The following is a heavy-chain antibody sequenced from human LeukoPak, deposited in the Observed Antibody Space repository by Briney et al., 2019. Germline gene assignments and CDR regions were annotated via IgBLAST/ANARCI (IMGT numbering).Heavy chain of an antibody. Sequence: GGSLRLSCAASGFTFSSYGMSWVRQAPGKGLEWVSAISGSGGSTYYADSVKGRFTISRDNSKNTLYLQMNSLRAEDTAVYYCARDLYLTYYYDSSAGGYAFDIWGQGTMVTVSS. J-gene: IGHJ3*02. CDR3: ARDLYLTYYYDSSAGGYAFDI. D-gene: IGHD3-22*01. CDR1: GFTFSSYG. CDR2: ISGSGGST. V-gene: IGHV3-23*01.